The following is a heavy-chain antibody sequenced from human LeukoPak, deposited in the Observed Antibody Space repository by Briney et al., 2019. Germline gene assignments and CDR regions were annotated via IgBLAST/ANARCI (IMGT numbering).Heavy chain of an antibody. CDR2: IYYSGST. CDR3: ASGYLPSSLLAH. D-gene: IGHD5-12*01. J-gene: IGHJ4*02. Sequence: SETLSLTCTVSGGSISSYYWSWIRQPPGKGLEWIGYIYYSGSTNYNPSLKSRVTISVDTSRNQFSLKLSSVTAADTAAYYCASGYLPSSLLAHWGQGTLVTVSS. CDR1: GGSISSYY. V-gene: IGHV4-59*01.